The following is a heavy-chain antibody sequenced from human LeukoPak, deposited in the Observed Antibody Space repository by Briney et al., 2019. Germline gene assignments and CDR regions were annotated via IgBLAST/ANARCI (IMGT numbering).Heavy chain of an antibody. V-gene: IGHV3-30*03. CDR2: ISYDGSEK. Sequence: GSLRLSCAASGFPFHTYDMHWVRRAPGKGLEWVAFISYDGSEKYYTDSVKGRFTISRDNSNDTVSVLMNSLRPEDTAVYYCARGDYPYYHYFYMDVWGKGATVAVSS. D-gene: IGHD4-11*01. CDR3: ARGDYPYYHYFYMDV. J-gene: IGHJ6*03. CDR1: GFPFHTYD.